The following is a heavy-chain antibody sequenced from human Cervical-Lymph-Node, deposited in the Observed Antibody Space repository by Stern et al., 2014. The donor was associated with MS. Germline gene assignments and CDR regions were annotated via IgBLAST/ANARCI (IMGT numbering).Heavy chain of an antibody. CDR2: IIPIIATT. D-gene: IGHD1-26*01. CDR3: AREGIPGAGGTFDN. CDR1: GGTFSSYT. J-gene: IGHJ4*02. Sequence: QVQLVESGAEVKKPGSSVKVSCKVSGGTFSSYTLNWVRQAPGQGLEWMGSIIPIIATTNYAQTFQGKVTITADRSTSTAYMEVSSLRSEDTAVYYCAREGIPGAGGTFDNWGQGTLVIVSS. V-gene: IGHV1-69*06.